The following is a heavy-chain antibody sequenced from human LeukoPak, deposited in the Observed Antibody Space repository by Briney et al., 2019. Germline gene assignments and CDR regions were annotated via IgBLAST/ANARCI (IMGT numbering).Heavy chain of an antibody. CDR2: IYYSGST. D-gene: IGHD3-22*01. CDR1: GGSISSYY. Sequence: SETLSLTCTVSGGSISSYYWSWIRQPPGKGLEWIGYIYYSGSTNYNPSLKSRVTISVDTSKNQFSLKLSSVTAADTAVYYCARGVAYYYDSSGYYNYNWFDPWGQGTLVTVSS. CDR3: ARGVAYYYDSSGYYNYNWFDP. V-gene: IGHV4-59*01. J-gene: IGHJ5*02.